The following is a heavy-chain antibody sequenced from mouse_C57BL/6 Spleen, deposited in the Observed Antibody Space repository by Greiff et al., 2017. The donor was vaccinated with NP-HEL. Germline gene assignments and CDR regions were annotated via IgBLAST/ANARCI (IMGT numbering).Heavy chain of an antibody. CDR3: TTGDYGSSPWFAY. CDR2: IDPENGDT. CDR1: GFNIKDDY. J-gene: IGHJ3*01. D-gene: IGHD1-1*01. Sequence: EVKLVESGAELVRPGASVKLSCTASGFNIKDDYMHWVKQRPEQGLEWIGWIDPENGDTEYASKFQGKATITADTSSNTAYLQLSSLTSEDTAVYYCTTGDYGSSPWFAYWGQGTLVTVSA. V-gene: IGHV14-4*01.